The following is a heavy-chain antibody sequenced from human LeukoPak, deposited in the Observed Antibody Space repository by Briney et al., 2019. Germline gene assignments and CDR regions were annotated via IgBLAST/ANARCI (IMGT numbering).Heavy chain of an antibody. CDR3: ARCNHDYSNYGPSGYYYGMDV. V-gene: IGHV4-30-4*01. J-gene: IGHJ6*02. CDR2: IYYSGST. Sequence: SQTLSLTCTVSGGSLSSGDYYWSWIRQPPGKGLEWIGYIYYSGSTYYNPSLKSRVTISVDTSKNQFSLKLSSVTAADSAVYYCARCNHDYSNYGPSGYYYGMDVWGQGTTVTVSS. CDR1: GGSLSSGDYY. D-gene: IGHD4-11*01.